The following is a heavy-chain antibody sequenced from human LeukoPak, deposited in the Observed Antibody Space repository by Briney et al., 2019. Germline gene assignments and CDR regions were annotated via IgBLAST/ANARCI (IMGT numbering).Heavy chain of an antibody. J-gene: IGHJ3*02. CDR1: GYTFTGYY. CDR3: ARGRSGWTEDAFDI. Sequence: GASVKVSCKASGYTFTGYYMHWVRQAPGQGLEWMGWINPNSGGTNYAQKFQGRVTMTRDTSNSTAYMELSRLRSDDTAVYYCARGRSGWTEDAFDIWGQGTMVTVSS. CDR2: INPNSGGT. V-gene: IGHV1-2*02. D-gene: IGHD6-19*01.